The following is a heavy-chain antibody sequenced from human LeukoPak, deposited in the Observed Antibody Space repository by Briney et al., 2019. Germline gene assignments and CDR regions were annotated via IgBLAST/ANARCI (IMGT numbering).Heavy chain of an antibody. CDR1: GGSFSGYY. J-gene: IGHJ4*02. CDR3: ARGIAARLVFDY. D-gene: IGHD6-6*01. V-gene: IGHV4-34*01. CDR2: INHSGST. Sequence: TSETLPLTCAVYGGSFSGYYWSWIRQPPGKGLEWIGEINHSGSTNYNPSLKSRVTISVDTSKNQFSLKLSSVTAADTAVYYCARGIAARLVFDYWGQGTLVTVSS.